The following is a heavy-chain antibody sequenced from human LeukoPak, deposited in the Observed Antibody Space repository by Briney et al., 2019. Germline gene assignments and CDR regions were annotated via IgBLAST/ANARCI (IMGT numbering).Heavy chain of an antibody. Sequence: SVKVSCKASGGTFSSYAISWVRQAPGQGLEWMGGIIPIFGTANYAQKFQGRVTITADESTSTAYMELSRLRSDDTAVYYCARDNSSSWYSTEYYYYYMDVWGKGTTVTVSS. CDR3: ARDNSSSWYSTEYYYYYMDV. CDR1: GGTFSSYA. CDR2: IIPIFGTA. V-gene: IGHV1-69*13. D-gene: IGHD6-13*01. J-gene: IGHJ6*03.